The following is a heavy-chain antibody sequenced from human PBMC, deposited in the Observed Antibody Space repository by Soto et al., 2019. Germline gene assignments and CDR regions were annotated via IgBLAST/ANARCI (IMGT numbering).Heavy chain of an antibody. Sequence: SLRLSCAASGFTFSSFAISWVRQAPGKGLEWVSAISAGGGTTHYADSVKGRFTISRDNSKNTLYLQMNSLRAEDTAVYFCAKDRSGYEIYYFGMDVWGQGTTVTVSS. D-gene: IGHD5-12*01. CDR3: AKDRSGYEIYYFGMDV. CDR1: GFTFSSFA. J-gene: IGHJ6*02. CDR2: ISAGGGTT. V-gene: IGHV3-23*01.